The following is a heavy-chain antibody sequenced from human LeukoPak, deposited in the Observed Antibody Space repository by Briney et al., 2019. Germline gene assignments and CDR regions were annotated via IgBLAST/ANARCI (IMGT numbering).Heavy chain of an antibody. V-gene: IGHV3-7*01. CDR3: ARDGGPFDY. CDR1: GFTFRSYW. D-gene: IGHD2-15*01. Sequence: PGGSLRLSCAASGFTFRSYWMSWVRRAPGKGLEWVANIKQDGSEKYYVDSVKGRFTISRDNAKNSVYLQMNSLRAEDTAVYYCARDGGPFDYWGQGTLVTVSS. J-gene: IGHJ4*02. CDR2: IKQDGSEK.